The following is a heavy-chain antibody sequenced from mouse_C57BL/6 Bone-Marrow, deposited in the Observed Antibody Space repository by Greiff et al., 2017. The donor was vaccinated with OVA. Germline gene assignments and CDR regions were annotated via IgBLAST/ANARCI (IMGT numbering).Heavy chain of an antibody. CDR2: IRNKANGHTT. CDR1: GFTFTDYY. CDR3: AGYDVGAMDY. V-gene: IGHV7-3*01. Sequence: EVKLVESGGGLVQPGGSLSLSCAASGFTFTDYYMSWVRQPPGKALEWLGFIRNKANGHTTDYSLYVKGRFTISRDNSQSILYLQLNALGAEDSATYCCAGYDVGAMDYWGQGTSVTVSS. J-gene: IGHJ4*01.